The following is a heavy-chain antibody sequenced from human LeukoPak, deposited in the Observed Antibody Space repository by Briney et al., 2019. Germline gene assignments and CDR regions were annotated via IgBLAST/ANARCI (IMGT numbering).Heavy chain of an antibody. CDR1: GFTFSSYS. J-gene: IGHJ4*02. V-gene: IGHV3-21*01. D-gene: IGHD6-13*01. CDR2: ISSSSYI. CDR3: ARDSRSSSWEFDY. Sequence: GGSLRLSCAASGFTFSSYSMNWVRQAPGEGLEWVSSISSSSYIYYADSVRGRFTISGDNAKNSLYLQMNSLRAEDTAVYYCARDSRSSSWEFDYWGQGTLVTVSS.